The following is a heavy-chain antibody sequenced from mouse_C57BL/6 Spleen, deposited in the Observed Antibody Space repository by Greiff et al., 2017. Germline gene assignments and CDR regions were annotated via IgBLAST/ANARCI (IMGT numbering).Heavy chain of an antibody. CDR3: ARNWDYYSNNYYAMDY. Sequence: QVQLKESGPGLVQPSQSLSITCTVSGFSLTSYGVHWVRQSPGKGLEWLGVIWSGGSTDYNAAFISRLSISKDNSKSQVFFKMNSLQADDTAIYYCARNWDYYSNNYYAMDYWGQGTSVTVSS. J-gene: IGHJ4*01. D-gene: IGHD2-5*01. CDR2: IWSGGST. V-gene: IGHV2-2*01. CDR1: GFSLTSYG.